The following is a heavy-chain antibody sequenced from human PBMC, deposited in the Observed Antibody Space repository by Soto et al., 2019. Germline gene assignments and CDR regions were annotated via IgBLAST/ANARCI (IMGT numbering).Heavy chain of an antibody. D-gene: IGHD6-13*01. J-gene: IGHJ4*02. CDR3: AKVSPGYSSSWPPDY. CDR1: GFTFSSYW. Sequence: GGSLRLSCAASGFTFSSYWMNWVRQAPGKGLEWVSAISGSGDSTNYADSVKGRFTISRDNSKNTLYLQMNSLRAEDTAVYYCAKVSPGYSSSWPPDYWGQGTLVTVS. V-gene: IGHV3-23*01. CDR2: ISGSGDST.